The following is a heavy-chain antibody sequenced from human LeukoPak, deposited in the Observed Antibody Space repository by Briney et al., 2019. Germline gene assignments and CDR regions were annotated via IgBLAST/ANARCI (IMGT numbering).Heavy chain of an antibody. J-gene: IGHJ6*03. V-gene: IGHV4-59*01. CDR1: GDSISPNY. Sequence: SETLSLTCTVSGDSISPNYWSWIREPPGKGLEWIGYIFYTGNTNYNPSLKRRVTISLATSKNQFSLKLTAVTAADTAVYYCARSGTAFSFYYYYYMDVWGKGTTVTVSS. D-gene: IGHD3-10*01. CDR3: ARSGTAFSFYYYYYMDV. CDR2: IFYTGNT.